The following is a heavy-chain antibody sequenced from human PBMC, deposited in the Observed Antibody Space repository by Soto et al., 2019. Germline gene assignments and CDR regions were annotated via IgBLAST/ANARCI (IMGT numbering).Heavy chain of an antibody. CDR2: ISYDGSNK. V-gene: IGHV3-30*18. CDR3: AKDRMIFGFLTTGSASYGMDV. Sequence: LRLSCAASGFSFSSHGMHWVRQAPGKGLEWVAVISYDGSNKYCADSVKGRFRISRDNSKNTWFLQMSSLRGEDTAVYYCAKDRMIFGFLTTGSASYGMDVWGQGTTVTVSS. D-gene: IGHD3-3*01. CDR1: GFSFSSHG. J-gene: IGHJ6*02.